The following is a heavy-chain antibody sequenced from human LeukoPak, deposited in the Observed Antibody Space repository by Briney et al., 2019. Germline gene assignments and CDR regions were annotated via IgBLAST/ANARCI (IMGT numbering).Heavy chain of an antibody. D-gene: IGHD5-24*01. V-gene: IGHV4-59*11. CDR1: GGSISRHY. J-gene: IGHJ6*03. CDR2: IYYSGST. CDR3: ARGWDGYNFSWWETNYYYYYMDV. Sequence: SETLSLTCTVSGGSISRHYWSWIRQPPGKGLEWIGYIYYSGSTNYNPSLKSRVTISVDTSKNQFSLKLSSVTAADTAVYYCARGWDGYNFSWWETNYYYYYMDVWGKGTTVTVSS.